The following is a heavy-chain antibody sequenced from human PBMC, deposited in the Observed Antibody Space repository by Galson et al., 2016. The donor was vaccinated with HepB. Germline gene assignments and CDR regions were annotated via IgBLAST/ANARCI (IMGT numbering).Heavy chain of an antibody. Sequence: SLRLSCAASGFTFSSYGMHWVRQAPGKGLEWVAVIWYDGSNKYYADSVKGRFTISRDNSKNTLSLQMNSLRAEDTAVYYCARERGCTNDVCNKYRSGWFDPWGQGTLVTVSS. D-gene: IGHD2-8*01. CDR2: IWYDGSNK. CDR1: GFTFSSYG. CDR3: ARERGCTNDVCNKYRSGWFDP. J-gene: IGHJ5*02. V-gene: IGHV3-33*01.